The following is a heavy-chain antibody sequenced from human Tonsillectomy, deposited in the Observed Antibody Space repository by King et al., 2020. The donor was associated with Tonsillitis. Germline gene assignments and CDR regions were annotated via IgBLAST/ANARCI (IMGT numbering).Heavy chain of an antibody. V-gene: IGHV3-15*01. J-gene: IGHJ6*02. CDR1: GFTFSNAW. CDR2: IKSKTDGGTT. D-gene: IGHD3-10*01. CDR3: TTDSPVKPPLWFGELPYYGMDV. Sequence: DVQLVESGGGLVKPGGSLRLSCAASGFTFSNAWMSWVRQAPGKGLEWVGRIKSKTDGGTTDYAAPVKGRFTISRDDSKNTLYLQMNSLKTEDTAVYYCTTDSPVKPPLWFGELPYYGMDVWGQGTTVTVSS.